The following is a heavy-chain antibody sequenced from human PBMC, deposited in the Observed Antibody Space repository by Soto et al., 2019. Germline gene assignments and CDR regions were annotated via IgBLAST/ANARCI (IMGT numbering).Heavy chain of an antibody. CDR3: ARDIRGYCSGGSCYSNWFDP. CDR1: GGSISSGDYY. D-gene: IGHD2-15*01. Sequence: PSETLSLTCTVSGGSISSGDYYWSWIRQPPGKGLEWIGYIYYSGSTYYNPSLKSRVTISVDTSKNQFSLKLSSVTAADTALYYCARDIRGYCSGGSCYSNWFDPWGQGTLVTVSS. V-gene: IGHV4-30-4*01. J-gene: IGHJ5*02. CDR2: IYYSGST.